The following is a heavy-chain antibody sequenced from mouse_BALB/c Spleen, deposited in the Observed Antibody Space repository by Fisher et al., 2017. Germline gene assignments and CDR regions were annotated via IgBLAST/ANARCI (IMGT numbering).Heavy chain of an antibody. D-gene: IGHD1-1*01. J-gene: IGHJ4*01. V-gene: IGHV1-80*01. Sequence: GKFKGKATLTADKSSSTAYMQLSSLTSVDSAVYFCARSDYYGSSHYYAMDYWGQGTSVTVSS. CDR3: ARSDYYGSSHYYAMDY.